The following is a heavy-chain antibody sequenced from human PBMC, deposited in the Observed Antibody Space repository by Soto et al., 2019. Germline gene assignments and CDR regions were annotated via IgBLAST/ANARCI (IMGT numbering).Heavy chain of an antibody. J-gene: IGHJ4*02. CDR3: ARSVAVPGAHIDY. CDR2: VYYTGST. Sequence: QVPLPESGPGLVKPSETLSLTCSVSGGSISGSYWSWIRQSPGKGLEWLGYVYYTGSTNYSPSLRSRVSISVATSKNEFSLGLSSVTAADTAVYFCARSVAVPGAHIDYWGQGTQVTVAS. V-gene: IGHV4-59*01. CDR1: GGSISGSY. D-gene: IGHD6-19*01.